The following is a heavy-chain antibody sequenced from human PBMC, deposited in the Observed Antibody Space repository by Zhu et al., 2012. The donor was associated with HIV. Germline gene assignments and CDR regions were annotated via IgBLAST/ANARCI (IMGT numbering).Heavy chain of an antibody. D-gene: IGHD3-22*01. J-gene: IGHJ4*02. CDR2: ISSTGDTI. V-gene: IGHV3-11*04. CDR1: AFSFSDYY. Sequence: QVQLVESGGGLVNPGGSLRLSCTASAFSFSDYYMSWIRQAPGKGPEWISYISSTGDTIYYADSVKGRFTISRDNAKSSLYLQMNSLRAEDAAVYYCARQRFYYYDSSGYYGYFFDYWGQGTLVTVSS. CDR3: ARQRFYYYDSSGYYGYFFDY.